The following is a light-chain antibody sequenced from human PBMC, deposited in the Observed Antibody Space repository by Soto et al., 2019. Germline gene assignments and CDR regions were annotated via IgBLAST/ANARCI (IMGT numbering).Light chain of an antibody. J-gene: IGKJ2*01. CDR1: QSVSSSY. CDR3: QQYDTSPYT. CDR2: GAS. V-gene: IGKV3-20*01. Sequence: EVVLTQSRATVSLSPGERSTLSCRASQSVSSSYLAWYQQKPGQAPRLLIYGASSRATGIPDRFSGGGSGTDFTLTISRLEPEDFAVYYCQQYDTSPYTFGQGTKVDIK.